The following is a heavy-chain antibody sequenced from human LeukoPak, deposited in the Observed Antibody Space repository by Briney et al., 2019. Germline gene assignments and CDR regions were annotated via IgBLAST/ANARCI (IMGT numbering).Heavy chain of an antibody. CDR2: IYYSGST. J-gene: IGHJ5*02. CDR1: GGSIGSYY. D-gene: IGHD3-22*01. Sequence: PSGTLSLTCTVSGGSIGSYYWSWIRQPPGKGLEWIGYIYYSGSTNYNPSLKSRVTISVDTSKNQFSLKLSSVTAADTAVYYCARVDYYDSSGYYFNNWFDPWGQGTLVTVSS. CDR3: ARVDYYDSSGYYFNNWFDP. V-gene: IGHV4-59*01.